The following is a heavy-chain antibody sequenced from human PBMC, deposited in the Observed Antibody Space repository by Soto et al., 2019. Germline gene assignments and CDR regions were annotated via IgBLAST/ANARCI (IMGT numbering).Heavy chain of an antibody. D-gene: IGHD4-17*01. J-gene: IGHJ5*02. V-gene: IGHV1-69*04. CDR2: IIPIIGII. CDR3: ARGVKYGAYSRWFDP. Sequence: GASVKVSCKASGGTFSSYAITWVRQAPGQGLEWMGRIIPIIGIINYAQKFQGRVTITADKFTGTAYMELTRLRSDDTAVYFCARGVKYGAYSRWFDPWGQGTLVTVSS. CDR1: GGTFSSYA.